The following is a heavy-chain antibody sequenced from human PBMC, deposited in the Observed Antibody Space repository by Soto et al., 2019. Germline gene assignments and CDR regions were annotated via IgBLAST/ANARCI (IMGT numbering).Heavy chain of an antibody. CDR2: INHSGST. Sequence: QVQLQQWGAGLLKPSETLSLTCAVYGGSFSGYYWSWIRQPPGKGLEWIGEINHSGSTNYNPSLNSRVYISVDTSKNQVSLKLSFVTPADTAVYYCARVVRYYDFWSGYYKDYYYYYMDVWGKGTTVTVSS. V-gene: IGHV4-34*01. J-gene: IGHJ6*03. CDR1: GGSFSGYY. D-gene: IGHD3-3*01. CDR3: ARVVRYYDFWSGYYKDYYYYYMDV.